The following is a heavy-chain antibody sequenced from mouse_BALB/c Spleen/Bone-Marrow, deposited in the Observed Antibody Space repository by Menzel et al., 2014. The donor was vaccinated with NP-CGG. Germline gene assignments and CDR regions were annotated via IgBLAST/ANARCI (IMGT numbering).Heavy chain of an antibody. J-gene: IGHJ1*01. CDR2: IDPYYGGT. D-gene: IGHD1-1*01. V-gene: IGHV1S135*01. CDR1: GYSFTGYS. CDR3: TRRGSSWCFDV. Sequence: VQLQQSGPELEKPGASVKISCKASGYSFTGYSMNWVKQSNGKSLEWIENIDPYYGGTTYNQKFKGKATLTVDKSSSTAYMQLKSLTSEDSAVYYCTRRGSSWCFDVWGAGTMVTVSS.